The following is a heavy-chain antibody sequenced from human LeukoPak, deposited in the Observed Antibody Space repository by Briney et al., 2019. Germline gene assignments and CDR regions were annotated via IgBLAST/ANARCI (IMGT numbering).Heavy chain of an antibody. CDR2: IIPIFGTA. CDR3: ASAKTMVPPVYFFQH. CDR1: GYTFTSYG. Sequence: GASVKVSCKASGYTFTSYGISWVRQAPGQGLEWMGGIIPIFGTANYAQKFQGRVTITADKSTSTAYMELSSLRSEDTAVYYCASAKTMVPPVYFFQHWGQGTLVTVSS. V-gene: IGHV1-69*06. D-gene: IGHD3-10*01. J-gene: IGHJ1*01.